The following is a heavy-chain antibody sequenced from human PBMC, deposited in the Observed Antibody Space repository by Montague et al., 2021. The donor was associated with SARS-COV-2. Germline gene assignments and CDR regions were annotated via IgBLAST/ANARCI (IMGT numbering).Heavy chain of an antibody. Sequence: SETLSLTCAVSGGSISSSNWWCWVRQPPGKGLEWIGEIFHSGNTNYNPSLKSRVTISIDKSKNQFSLKLRSVTAADTAIYFCAGSGIAGGQNWFDPWGQGSLVTVSS. CDR2: IFHSGNT. J-gene: IGHJ5*02. CDR3: AGSGIAGGQNWFDP. D-gene: IGHD6-13*01. CDR1: GGSISSSNW. V-gene: IGHV4-4*02.